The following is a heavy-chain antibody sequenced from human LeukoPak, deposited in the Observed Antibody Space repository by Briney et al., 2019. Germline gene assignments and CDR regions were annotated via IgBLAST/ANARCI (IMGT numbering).Heavy chain of an antibody. CDR2: FYYSGST. Sequence: SETLSLTCTVSGGSISSSSYYWGWIRQPPGKGLEWIGSFYYSGSTYYNPSLKSRVTISVDTSKNQFSLRLSSVTAADTAVYYCARDGYSSNWLPNWFDPWGQGTLVTVSS. CDR1: GGSISSSSYY. J-gene: IGHJ5*02. V-gene: IGHV4-39*02. D-gene: IGHD6-13*01. CDR3: ARDGYSSNWLPNWFDP.